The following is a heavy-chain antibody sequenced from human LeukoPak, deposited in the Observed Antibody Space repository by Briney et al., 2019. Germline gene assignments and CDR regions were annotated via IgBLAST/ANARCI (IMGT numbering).Heavy chain of an antibody. CDR1: GYSFTSYW. CDR2: IYPGDSDT. Sequence: GESLKISCKGSGYSFTSYWIGWVRQMPGKGLEWMGIIYPGDSDTRYSPSFQGQVTISADKSISTAYLQWSSLKASDTAMYYCARVGPYYDFWSGYHFDYWGQGTLVTVSS. V-gene: IGHV5-51*01. J-gene: IGHJ4*02. D-gene: IGHD3-3*01. CDR3: ARVGPYYDFWSGYHFDY.